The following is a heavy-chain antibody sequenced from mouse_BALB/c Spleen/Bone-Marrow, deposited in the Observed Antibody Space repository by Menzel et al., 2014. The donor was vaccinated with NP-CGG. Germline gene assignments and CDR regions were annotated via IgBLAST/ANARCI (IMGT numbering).Heavy chain of an antibody. Sequence: VQLQQSGPEVVKPGASVKIPCKTSGYTFTDYDVDWVKQSQGKSLEWIGDINPNNGGTIYNQKFKGKATLTVDKSSSTAYIELRSLTSEDTAVYYCARRGNYGHAMEYWGQGTSVTVSS. CDR2: INPNNGGT. V-gene: IGHV1-18*01. CDR1: GYTFTDYD. D-gene: IGHD1-1*02. CDR3: ARRGNYGHAMEY. J-gene: IGHJ4*01.